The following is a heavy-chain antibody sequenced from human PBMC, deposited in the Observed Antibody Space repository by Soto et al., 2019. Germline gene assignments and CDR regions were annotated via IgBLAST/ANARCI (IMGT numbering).Heavy chain of an antibody. CDR3: AREDPGVEGFDY. Sequence: ASVKVSCKASGYTFTTYHMHWVRQAPGQGLEWMGVISPSGDSTTYVQKFQGRVTMTRDTSTSTVYMELSSLKSEDTAVYFCAREDPGVEGFDYWGQGTLVTVSS. V-gene: IGHV1-46*01. CDR1: GYTFTTYH. CDR2: ISPSGDST. J-gene: IGHJ4*02.